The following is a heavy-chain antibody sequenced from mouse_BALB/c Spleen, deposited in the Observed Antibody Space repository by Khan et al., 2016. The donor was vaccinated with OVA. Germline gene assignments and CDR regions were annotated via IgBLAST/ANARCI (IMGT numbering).Heavy chain of an antibody. Sequence: EVQLLESGGGLVKPGGSLKLSCAASGFTFSSYAMSWVRQTPEKRLEWVATISSSGNYTYYPDSVKGRFTISRDNAKNTLYLQLSSLRSEDTAMYYCARPPITTVVATSYWFFDVWGAGTTVTVSS. V-gene: IGHV5-9-3*01. D-gene: IGHD1-1*01. J-gene: IGHJ1*01. CDR1: GFTFSSYA. CDR3: ARPPITTVVATSYWFFDV. CDR2: ISSSGNYT.